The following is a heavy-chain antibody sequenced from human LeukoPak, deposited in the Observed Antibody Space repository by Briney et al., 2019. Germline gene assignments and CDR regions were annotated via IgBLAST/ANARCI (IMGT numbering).Heavy chain of an antibody. CDR3: AKWDSSGYYYY. Sequence: GGSLRLSCAASGFTFSSYAVSWVRQAPGKGLEWVSTISGSGGSTYYADSVKGRFTISRDNSKNTLYLQMNSLRAEDTAVYYCAKWDSSGYYYYWGQGTLVTVSS. CDR2: ISGSGGST. V-gene: IGHV3-23*01. D-gene: IGHD3-22*01. CDR1: GFTFSSYA. J-gene: IGHJ4*02.